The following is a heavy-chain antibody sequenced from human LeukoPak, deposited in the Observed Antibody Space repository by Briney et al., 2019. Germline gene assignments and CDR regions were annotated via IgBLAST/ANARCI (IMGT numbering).Heavy chain of an antibody. J-gene: IGHJ5*02. D-gene: IGHD4-17*01. CDR2: ITGGHYAT. V-gene: IGHV3-23*01. Sequence: GGSLRLSCAASGFSFSSFAMTWVRQAPGKGLEWVSSITGGHYATYNTDSVRGRFTISRDNAKNTLYLQMNSLRADDTAIYYCTKDPNGDYIGAFDPWGQGTLVTVSS. CDR1: GFSFSSFA. CDR3: TKDPNGDYIGAFDP.